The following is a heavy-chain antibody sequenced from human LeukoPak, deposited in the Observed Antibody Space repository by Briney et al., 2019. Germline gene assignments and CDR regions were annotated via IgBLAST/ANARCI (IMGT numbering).Heavy chain of an antibody. Sequence: PGRSLRLSCVASGITFSSYAMHWVRQAPGKGLEWVAVISYDGSNKYYADSVKGRFTISRDNSKNTLYLQMNSLRAEDTAVYYCARDSEVVTYYYYYGMDVWGQGTTVTVSS. J-gene: IGHJ6*02. V-gene: IGHV3-30-3*01. CDR3: ARDSEVVTYYYYYGMDV. CDR1: GITFSSYA. CDR2: ISYDGSNK. D-gene: IGHD3-22*01.